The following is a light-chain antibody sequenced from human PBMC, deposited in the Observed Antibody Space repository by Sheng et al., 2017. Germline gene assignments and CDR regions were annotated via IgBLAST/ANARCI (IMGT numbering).Light chain of an antibody. V-gene: IGKV1-5*03. CDR2: KAS. CDR3: QQYKTFSHT. J-gene: IGKJ2*01. Sequence: DIQMTQSPSTLSASVGDRVTITCRASQSIGNLLAWYQQKPGKAPKLLISKASSLESGVPSRFSGSGSGSEFTLTISSLQPDDFATYHCQQYKTFSHTLVPGTERWRSN. CDR1: QSIGNL.